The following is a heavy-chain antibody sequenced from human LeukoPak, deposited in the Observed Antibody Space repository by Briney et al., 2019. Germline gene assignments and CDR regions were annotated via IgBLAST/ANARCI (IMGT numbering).Heavy chain of an antibody. V-gene: IGHV4-4*07. Sequence: SETLSLTCTVSGGSISSYYWSWVRQPAGKGLEWIGRIYTSGSTNYNPSLKSRVTMSVDTSKNQCSLKLSSVTAADTAVYYCARDPTCYYGSGSYYNPWGQGTLVTVSS. D-gene: IGHD3-10*01. J-gene: IGHJ5*02. CDR2: IYTSGST. CDR1: GGSISSYY. CDR3: ARDPTCYYGSGSYYNP.